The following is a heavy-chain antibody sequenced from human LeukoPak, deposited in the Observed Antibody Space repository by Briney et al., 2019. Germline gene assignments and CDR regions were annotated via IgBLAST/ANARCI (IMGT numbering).Heavy chain of an antibody. J-gene: IGHJ4*02. Sequence: ASVKVSCKASGYTFTSYDINWVRQATGQGLEWMGWMNPNSGNTGYAQKFQGRVTMTRNTSISTAYMELSSLRSKDTAVYYCARNMGIAARPGRAEGDYWGQGTLVTVSP. D-gene: IGHD6-6*01. CDR3: ARNMGIAARPGRAEGDY. CDR1: GYTFTSYD. CDR2: MNPNSGNT. V-gene: IGHV1-8*01.